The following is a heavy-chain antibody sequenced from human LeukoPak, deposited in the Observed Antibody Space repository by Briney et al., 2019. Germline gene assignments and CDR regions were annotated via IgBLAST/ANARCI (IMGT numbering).Heavy chain of an antibody. J-gene: IGHJ5*02. D-gene: IGHD2-2*02. V-gene: IGHV4-59*01. Sequence: SETLSLTCTVSGGSISSYYWSWIRQPPGKGLEWIGYIYYSGSTNYNPSLKSRVTISVDTSKNQFSLKLSSVTAADTAVYYCARELYCSSTSCYTGEGWFDPWGQGTLVTVSS. CDR2: IYYSGST. CDR3: ARELYCSSTSCYTGEGWFDP. CDR1: GGSISSYY.